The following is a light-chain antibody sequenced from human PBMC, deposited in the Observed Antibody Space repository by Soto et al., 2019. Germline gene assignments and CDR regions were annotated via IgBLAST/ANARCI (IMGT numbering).Light chain of an antibody. CDR2: GAS. CDR1: QSVSSD. J-gene: IGKJ5*01. Sequence: EIVMTQSPATLSVSPGERATLSCRASQSVSSDLAWYQQKPGQVPKLLIYGASTRATGIPARFSGSGSGTEFTLTISSLQSEDFAVYYRQQYHTWPITFGQGTRPEIK. CDR3: QQYHTWPIT. V-gene: IGKV3-15*01.